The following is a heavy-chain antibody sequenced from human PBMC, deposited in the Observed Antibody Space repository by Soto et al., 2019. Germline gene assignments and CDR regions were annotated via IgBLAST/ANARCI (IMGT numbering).Heavy chain of an antibody. CDR3: ARGRPPSLSYDILTGYYFDAFDI. CDR2: INPNSGGT. Sequence: GASVKVSCKASGYTFTGYYMHWVRQAPGQGLEWMGWINPNSGGTNYAQKFQGWVTMTRDTSISTAYMELSRLRSDDTAVYYCARGRPPSLSYDILTGYYFDAFDIWGQGTMVTVSS. J-gene: IGHJ3*02. V-gene: IGHV1-2*04. D-gene: IGHD3-9*01. CDR1: GYTFTGYY.